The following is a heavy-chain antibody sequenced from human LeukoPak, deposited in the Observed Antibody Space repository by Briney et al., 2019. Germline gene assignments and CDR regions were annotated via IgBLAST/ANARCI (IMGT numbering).Heavy chain of an antibody. Sequence: GSLRLSCAASGFTFSSYSMNWVRQAPGKGLEWVSSISSSSSYIYYADSVKGRFTISRDNAKNSLYLQMNSLRAEDTAVYYCARAITGDYFDDYWGQGTLVTASS. J-gene: IGHJ4*02. D-gene: IGHD7-27*01. CDR3: ARAITGDYFDDY. V-gene: IGHV3-21*01. CDR2: ISSSSSYI. CDR1: GFTFSSYS.